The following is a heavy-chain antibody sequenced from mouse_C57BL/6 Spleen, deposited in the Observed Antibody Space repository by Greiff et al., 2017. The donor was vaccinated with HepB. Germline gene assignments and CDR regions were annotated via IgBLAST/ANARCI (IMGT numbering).Heavy chain of an antibody. CDR2: IWSGGST. CDR3: ARKGDYGSSYDDFDV. Sequence: QVQLQQSGPGLVQPSQSLSITCTVSGFSLTSYGVHWVRQSPGKGLEWLGAIWSGGSTDYNAAFISRLSISKDNSKSQVFFKMNSLQADDTAIYYCARKGDYGSSYDDFDVWGTGTTVTVSS. J-gene: IGHJ1*03. D-gene: IGHD1-1*01. V-gene: IGHV2-2*01. CDR1: GFSLTSYG.